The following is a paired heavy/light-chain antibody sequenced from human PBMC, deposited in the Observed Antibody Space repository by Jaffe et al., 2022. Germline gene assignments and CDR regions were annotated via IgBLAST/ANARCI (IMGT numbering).Light chain of an antibody. CDR1: QSLLHSDGKTY. V-gene: IGKV2-29*02. J-gene: IGKJ2*01. CDR2: EVS. CDR3: MQGIHLPPYT. Sequence: DIVMTQTPLSLSVTPGQPASISCKSSQSLLHSDGKTYLYWYLQKPGQSPQLLIYEVSSRFSGVPDRFSGSGSGTDFTLKISRVEAEDVGVYYCMQGIHLPPYTFGQGTKLEIK.
Heavy chain of an antibody. CDR1: GGTFSSYA. J-gene: IGHJ4*02. Sequence: QVQLVQSGAEVKKPGSSVKVSCKASGGTFSSYAISWVRQAPGQGLEWMGGIIPIFGTANYAQKFQGRVTITTDESTSTAYMELSSLRSEDTAVYYCASWYYYDSSGYYYFDYWGQGTLVTVSS. CDR3: ASWYYYDSSGYYYFDY. D-gene: IGHD3-22*01. CDR2: IIPIFGTA. V-gene: IGHV1-69*05.